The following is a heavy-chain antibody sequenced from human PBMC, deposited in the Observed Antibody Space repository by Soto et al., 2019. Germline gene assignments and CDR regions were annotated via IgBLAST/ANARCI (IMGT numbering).Heavy chain of an antibody. CDR1: GYSISSGYY. CDR2: NYHSGTT. J-gene: IGHJ4*02. V-gene: IGHV4-38-2*02. D-gene: IGHD5-12*01. Sequence: PSETLSLTCAVSGYSISSGYYWGWIRQPPGKGLEWIGYNYHSGTTNYDPSLKSRVTISVDTSKNQFSLRLTSVTAADTAIYYCVREVYIGYGHAIDYWGQGTLVTVSS. CDR3: VREVYIGYGHAIDY.